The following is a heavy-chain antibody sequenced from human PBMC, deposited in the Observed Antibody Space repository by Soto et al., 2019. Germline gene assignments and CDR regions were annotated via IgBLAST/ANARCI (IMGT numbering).Heavy chain of an antibody. D-gene: IGHD5-12*01. CDR3: TKEGSEYSGYSYPRNFDY. Sequence: PGGSLRLSCAASGFTFSNYAMGWVRQAPGKGLEWVSSISGTGDRTYYAGSVKGRFTISSDNSKNSLYLHMNSLRAEDTAIYYCTKEGSEYSGYSYPRNFDYWGQGALVTVSS. J-gene: IGHJ4*02. CDR1: GFTFSNYA. CDR2: ISGTGDRT. V-gene: IGHV3-23*01.